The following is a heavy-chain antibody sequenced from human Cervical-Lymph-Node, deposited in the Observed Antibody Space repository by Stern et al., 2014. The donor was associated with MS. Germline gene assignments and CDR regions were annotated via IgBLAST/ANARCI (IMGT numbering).Heavy chain of an antibody. D-gene: IGHD4-17*01. CDR1: GYSFTHFA. CDR2: INTNTGNP. J-gene: IGHJ4*02. V-gene: IGHV7-4-1*02. Sequence: VQLVESGSELKKPGASVKVSCKASGYSFTHFALNWVRHAPGQGLQWMGWINTNTGNPSYAQAVTGRLVFSLDTSVSTAYLQISSLKAEDTAVYYCARDPHDYGDRFDYWGQGTLVTVSS. CDR3: ARDPHDYGDRFDY.